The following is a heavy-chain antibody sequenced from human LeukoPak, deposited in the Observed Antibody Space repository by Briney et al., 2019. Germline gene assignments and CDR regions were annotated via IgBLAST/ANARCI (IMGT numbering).Heavy chain of an antibody. V-gene: IGHV4-59*08. J-gene: IGHJ3*02. CDR1: GGSISSYY. Sequence: PSETLSLTCTVSGGSISSYYWSWIRQPPGKRLEWIGHIYYSGSTNYNPSLKSRVTISVDTSKNQFSLKLSSVTAADTAVYYCARHSYYDSSGTDAFDIWGQGTMVTVSS. CDR3: ARHSYYDSSGTDAFDI. CDR2: IYYSGST. D-gene: IGHD3-22*01.